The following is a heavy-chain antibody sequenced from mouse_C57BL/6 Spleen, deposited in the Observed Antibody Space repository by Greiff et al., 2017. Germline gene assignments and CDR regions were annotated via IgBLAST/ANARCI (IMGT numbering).Heavy chain of an antibody. CDR2: IDPSDSYT. Sequence: VQLQQPGAELVMPGASVKLSCKASGYTFTSYWMHWVKQRPGQGLEWIGEIDPSDSYTNYNQKFKGKSTLTVDKSSSTAYMQLSSLTSEDSAVYYCARQVLPYAMDYWGQGTSVTVSS. CDR3: ARQVLPYAMDY. J-gene: IGHJ4*01. CDR1: GYTFTSYW. V-gene: IGHV1-69*01.